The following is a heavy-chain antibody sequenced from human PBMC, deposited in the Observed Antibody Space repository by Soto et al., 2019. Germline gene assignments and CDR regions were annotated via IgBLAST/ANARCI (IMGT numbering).Heavy chain of an antibody. J-gene: IGHJ5*02. CDR1: GYTFIGYY. D-gene: IGHD1-26*01. Sequence: QVQLVQTGAEVKEPGASVKVSCKTPGYTFIGYYMHWVRQAPGQGLEWMGWMNPRSGDTNYAQKFQGRVTMTRDASFTTANMELRRRTSDDTAVDFCGLDAVGATPLGWFDPWGQGTLVTVSS. CDR3: GLDAVGATPLGWFDP. V-gene: IGHV1-2*02. CDR2: MNPRSGDT.